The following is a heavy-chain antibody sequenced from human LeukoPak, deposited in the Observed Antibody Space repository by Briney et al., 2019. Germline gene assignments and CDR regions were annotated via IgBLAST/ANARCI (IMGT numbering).Heavy chain of an antibody. D-gene: IGHD2-15*01. J-gene: IGHJ4*02. CDR2: ISSSSSYI. Sequence: GGSLRLSCAASGFTFSSYGMSWVRQAPGKGLEWVSSISSSSSYIYYADSVKGRFTISRDNAKSSLYLQMNSLRAEDTAVYYCARADSTLVDYWGQGTLVTVSS. CDR1: GFTFSSYG. CDR3: ARADSTLVDY. V-gene: IGHV3-21*01.